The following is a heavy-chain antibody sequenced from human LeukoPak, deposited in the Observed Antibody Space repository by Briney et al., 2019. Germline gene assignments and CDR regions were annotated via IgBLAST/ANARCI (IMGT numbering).Heavy chain of an antibody. D-gene: IGHD4-17*01. CDR2: ISSSGSTI. J-gene: IGHJ6*04. CDR1: GFTFSSYE. V-gene: IGHV3-48*03. Sequence: GGSLRLSCAASGFTFSSYEMNWVRQAQGKGLEWVSYISSSGSTIYYADSVKGRFTIFRDNAKNSLYLQMNSLRAEDTAVYYCARGYGDYRRYYYYGMDVWGKGTTVTVSS. CDR3: ARGYGDYRRYYYYGMDV.